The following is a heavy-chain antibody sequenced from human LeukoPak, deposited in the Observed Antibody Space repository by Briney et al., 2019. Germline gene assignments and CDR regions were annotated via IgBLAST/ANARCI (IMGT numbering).Heavy chain of an antibody. D-gene: IGHD3-10*01. J-gene: IGHJ4*02. V-gene: IGHV1-69*13. Sequence: SVKVSCKASGGTFSSYAISWVRQAPGQGLEWMGGIIPIFGTANYAQKFQGRVTITADESTSTAYMELSSLRSEDTAVYYCARATMVRGVIAYYFHYWGQGTLVTVSS. CDR3: ARATMVRGVIAYYFHY. CDR2: IIPIFGTA. CDR1: GGTFSSYA.